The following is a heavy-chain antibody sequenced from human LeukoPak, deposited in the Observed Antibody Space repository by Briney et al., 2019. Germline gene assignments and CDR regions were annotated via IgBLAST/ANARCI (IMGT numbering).Heavy chain of an antibody. CDR1: GASISSYY. CDR2: IYYSGST. J-gene: IGHJ4*02. Sequence: SETLSLTCTVPGASISSYYWRWFRQPPGKGLEWIGYIYYSGSTNYNPSLKSRVTISVDTSKNQFSLKLSTVTAADTAVYYCARDQHPYYFDYWGQGTLVTVSS. CDR3: ARDQHPYYFDY. V-gene: IGHV4-59*01.